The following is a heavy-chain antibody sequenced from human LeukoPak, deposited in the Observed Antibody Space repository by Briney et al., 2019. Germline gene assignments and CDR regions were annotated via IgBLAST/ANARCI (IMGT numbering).Heavy chain of an antibody. J-gene: IGHJ6*02. V-gene: IGHV3-53*01. CDR2: IYSGGST. CDR3: ARDYSSSWYAGYYYYGMDV. Sequence: PGGPLRLSCAASGFTVSSNYMSWVRQAPGKGLEWVSVIYSGGSTYYADSVKGRFTISRDNSKNTLYLQMNSLRAEDTAVYYCARDYSSSWYAGYYYYGMDVWGQGTTVTVSS. D-gene: IGHD6-13*01. CDR1: GFTVSSNY.